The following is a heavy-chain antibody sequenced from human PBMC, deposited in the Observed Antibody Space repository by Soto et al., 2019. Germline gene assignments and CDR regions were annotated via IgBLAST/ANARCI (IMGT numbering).Heavy chain of an antibody. CDR2: LNPNSGVT. CDR1: AYTFTGYY. Sequence: VASVKVSCKASAYTFTGYYMHWVRHAPGQGLEWMGWLNPNSGVTNYAQKFTGRVTMTKDTSISTAYMERSRLRSDDTAVYYCAREITMVLVVITAEGLYGMEVSGQGTTVTVSS. CDR3: AREITMVLVVITAEGLYGMEV. V-gene: IGHV1-2*02. J-gene: IGHJ6*02. D-gene: IGHD3-22*01.